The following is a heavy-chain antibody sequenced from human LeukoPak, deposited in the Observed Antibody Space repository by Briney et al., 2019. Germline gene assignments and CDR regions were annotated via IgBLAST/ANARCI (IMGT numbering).Heavy chain of an antibody. V-gene: IGHV1-69*05. Sequence: ASVKLSCKASGGTFSYAINWVRQAPGQGLEGLGGIIPLFGTTNYAQKFQGRVTITTDESTSTTYMELSSLRSEDTAVYFGARVPGTNYNFYYYMDVWGKGTTVTVSS. D-gene: IGHD1-1*01. CDR2: IIPLFGTT. CDR1: GGTFSYA. CDR3: ARVPGTNYNFYYYMDV. J-gene: IGHJ6*03.